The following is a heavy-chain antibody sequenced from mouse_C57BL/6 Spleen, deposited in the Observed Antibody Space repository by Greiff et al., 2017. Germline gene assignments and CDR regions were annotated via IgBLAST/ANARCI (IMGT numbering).Heavy chain of an antibody. CDR3: TTENYGRDY. J-gene: IGHJ2*01. CDR1: GFNIKDDY. Sequence: EVQLQQSGAELVRPGASVKLSCTASGFNIKDDYMHWVKQRPEQGLEWIGWIDPENGDTEYASKFQGKATITADTSSNTAYLQLSSLTSEDTAVYYCTTENYGRDYWGQGTTLTVSS. D-gene: IGHD1-1*01. CDR2: IDPENGDT. V-gene: IGHV14-4*01.